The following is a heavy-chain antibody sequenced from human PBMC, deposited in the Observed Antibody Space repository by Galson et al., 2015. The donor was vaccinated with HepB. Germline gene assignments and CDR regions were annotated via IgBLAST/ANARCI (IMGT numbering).Heavy chain of an antibody. D-gene: IGHD5-18*01. CDR1: GFTFKNYG. V-gene: IGHV3-33*01. J-gene: IGHJ6*03. CDR2: IQYDGKSK. Sequence: SLRLSCAASGFTFKNYGLHWARQAPGTGLEWVALIQYDGKSKYYADSVKGRITISRDNSKNTVYLQMQTLRAEDTAVYYCARGAGTSHGYGFVDYYYYMDVWGKGTTVTVSS. CDR3: ARGAGTSHGYGFVDYYYYMDV.